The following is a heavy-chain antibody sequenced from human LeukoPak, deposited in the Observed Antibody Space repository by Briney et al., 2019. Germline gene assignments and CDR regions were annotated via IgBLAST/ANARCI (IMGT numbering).Heavy chain of an antibody. J-gene: IGHJ5*02. CDR2: VYYSGNT. D-gene: IGHD6-6*01. V-gene: IGHV4-59*01. Sequence: SETLSLTCTVSGGSISNYYWSWIRQPPGKGLEWIGYVYYSGNTNYNPSLKSRVTISVDTSKNQFSLKLTSVTAADTAVYYCARGAYSSSSNWFDPWGQGTLVTVSS. CDR3: ARGAYSSSSNWFDP. CDR1: GGSISNYY.